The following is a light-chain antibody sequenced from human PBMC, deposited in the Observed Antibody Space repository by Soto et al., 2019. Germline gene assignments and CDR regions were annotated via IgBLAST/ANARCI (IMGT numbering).Light chain of an antibody. V-gene: IGKV1-5*01. J-gene: IGKJ1*01. Sequence: IPMTQSPSTLSASVGDRVPISGPASQSISSWLAWYQQKPGKAPKLLIYDASTLQTGVPSRFSGSGSGTDFTLTISYLQSEDFGTDYCQQFYNYPRTFGQGTKVDIK. CDR1: QSISSW. CDR2: DAS. CDR3: QQFYNYPRT.